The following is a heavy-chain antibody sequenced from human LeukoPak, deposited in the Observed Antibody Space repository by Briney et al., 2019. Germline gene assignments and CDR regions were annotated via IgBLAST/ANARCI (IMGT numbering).Heavy chain of an antibody. Sequence: GGSLRLSCAASGFTFSRSAMTWVRQGPGTGLEFVASIIYSGGATYYADSVKGRFTISRDNSKNTLYLQMNSLTAEDTALYYCAKDGLYYDGSEHVYYFDSWGQGTLVTVSS. V-gene: IGHV3-23*01. J-gene: IGHJ4*02. CDR3: AKDGLYYDGSEHVYYFDS. D-gene: IGHD3-22*01. CDR1: GFTFSRSA. CDR2: IIYSGGAT.